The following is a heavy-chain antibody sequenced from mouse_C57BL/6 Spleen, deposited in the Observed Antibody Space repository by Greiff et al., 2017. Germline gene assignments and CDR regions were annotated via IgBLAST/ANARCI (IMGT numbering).Heavy chain of an antibody. D-gene: IGHD1-1*01. CDR1: GYTFTSYW. CDR3: ATPYYYGSSWFAY. Sequence: QVQLQQPGAELVKPGASVKLSCKASGYTFTSYWMHWVKQRPGQGLEWIGMIHPNSGSTNYNEKFKSKATLTVDKSSSTAYMQLSSLTSEDSAVYYCATPYYYGSSWFAYWGQVTLVTVSA. CDR2: IHPNSGST. V-gene: IGHV1-64*01. J-gene: IGHJ3*01.